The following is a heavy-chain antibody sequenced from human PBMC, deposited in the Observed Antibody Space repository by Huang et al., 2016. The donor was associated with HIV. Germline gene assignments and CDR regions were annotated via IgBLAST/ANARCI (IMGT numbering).Heavy chain of an antibody. CDR1: GYTFTSYG. V-gene: IGHV1-18*04. CDR3: ARARVITGYYYYGMDV. D-gene: IGHD3-22*01. J-gene: IGHJ6*02. CDR2: ISAYNGNT. Sequence: QVQLVQSGAEVKKPGASVKVSCKASGYTFTSYGISWVRQAPGQGLEWMGWISAYNGNTNSAQKLQGRVTMTTDTSTSTAYMELRSLRSDDTAVYYCARARVITGYYYYGMDVWGQGTTVTVSS.